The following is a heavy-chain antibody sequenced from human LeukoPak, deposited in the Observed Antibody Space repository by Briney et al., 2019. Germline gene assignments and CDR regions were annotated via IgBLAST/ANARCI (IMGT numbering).Heavy chain of an antibody. V-gene: IGHV3-21*01. J-gene: IGHJ3*02. Sequence: GGSLRLSCAASGFTFSSYSMNWVRQAPGKGLEWVSSISSGSSYIYYADSVKGRFTISRDNAKNSLYLQMNNLRAEDTAVYYCTRALPLRTDAFDIWGQGTMVTVSS. CDR1: GFTFSSYS. CDR2: ISSGSSYI. CDR3: TRALPLRTDAFDI.